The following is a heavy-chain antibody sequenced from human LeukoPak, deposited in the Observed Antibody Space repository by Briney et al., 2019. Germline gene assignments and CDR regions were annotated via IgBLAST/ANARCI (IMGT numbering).Heavy chain of an antibody. CDR3: AWHHTIFGVVIYRDDAFDI. CDR1: GGTFSSYA. V-gene: IGHV1-69*01. CDR2: IIPIFGTA. D-gene: IGHD3-3*01. J-gene: IGHJ3*02. Sequence: ASVKVSCKASGGTFSSYAISWVRQAPGQGLEWMGGIIPIFGTANYAQKFQGRVTITADESTSTAYMELSSLRSEDTAVYYCAWHHTIFGVVIYRDDAFDIWGQGTMVTVSS.